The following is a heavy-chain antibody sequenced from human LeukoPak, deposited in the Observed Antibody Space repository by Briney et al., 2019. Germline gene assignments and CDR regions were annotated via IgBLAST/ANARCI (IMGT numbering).Heavy chain of an antibody. CDR2: IYYSGST. CDR3: ARVGQQLVRGRDYFDY. V-gene: IGHV4-59*08. Sequence: SETLSLTCTVSGGSISSYYWSWIRQPPGKGLEWIGYIYYSGSTNYNPSLKSRVTISVDTSKNQFSLKLSSVTAADTAVYYCARVGQQLVRGRDYFDYWGQGTLVTVSS. D-gene: IGHD6-13*01. CDR1: GGSISSYY. J-gene: IGHJ4*02.